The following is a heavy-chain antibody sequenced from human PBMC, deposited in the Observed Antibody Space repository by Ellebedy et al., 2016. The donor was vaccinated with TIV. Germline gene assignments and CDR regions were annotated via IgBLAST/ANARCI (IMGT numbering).Heavy chain of an antibody. CDR2: IYSSGAT. Sequence: GGSLRLSCAVSGFTVSDNYMSWVRQAPGKGLQWVAIIYSSGATFYPDSAKGRFTISRDDSKNNLYLQMNSLRVEDTALYYCAGGSRSITGAGTSLHYWGQGALVTVSS. CDR1: GFTVSDNY. CDR3: AGGSRSITGAGTSLHY. J-gene: IGHJ4*02. D-gene: IGHD6-19*01. V-gene: IGHV3-53*01.